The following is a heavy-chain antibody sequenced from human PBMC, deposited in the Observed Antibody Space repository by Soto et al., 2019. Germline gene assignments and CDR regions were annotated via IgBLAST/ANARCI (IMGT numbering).Heavy chain of an antibody. CDR2: MYHGGLS. J-gene: IGHJ4*02. D-gene: IGHD2-15*01. V-gene: IGHV4-38-2*01. Sequence: SETLSLTCGVSGYAINSGYYWGWIRQSPGKGLEWIGNMYHGGLSYYNPSLKGRVTISVDTWKNRFSLNLRSVTAADTAVYYCARTVVVVVRNVPDYFDYWGQGMLVTVSS. CDR3: ARTVVVVVRNVPDYFDY. CDR1: GYAINSGYY.